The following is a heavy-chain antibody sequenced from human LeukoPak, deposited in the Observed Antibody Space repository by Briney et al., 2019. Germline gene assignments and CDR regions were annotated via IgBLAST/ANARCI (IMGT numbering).Heavy chain of an antibody. V-gene: IGHV1-2*02. J-gene: IGHJ4*02. CDR1: GYTFTGYY. D-gene: IGHD3-9*01. CDR3: AKDSAPVLRYFDWLSMLDY. CDR2: VTPNTGGT. Sequence: ASVKVSCKASGYTFTGYYIHWVRQAPGQSLEWMGWVTPNTGGTNYAQKFQGRVTMTRDTSISTAYMELSRLTSDDTAVYYCAKDSAPVLRYFDWLSMLDYWGQGTLVTVSS.